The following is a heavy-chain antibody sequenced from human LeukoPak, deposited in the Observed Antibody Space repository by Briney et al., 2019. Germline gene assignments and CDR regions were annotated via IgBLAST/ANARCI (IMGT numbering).Heavy chain of an antibody. J-gene: IGHJ4*02. V-gene: IGHV1-18*01. D-gene: IGHD6-19*01. CDR3: ARDHLQQWLPGY. Sequence: GASVKVSCKASGGTFSSYAISWVRQAPGQGLEWMGWISAYNGNTNYAQKLQGRVTMTTDTSTSTAYMELRSLRSDDTAVYYCARDHLQQWLPGYWGQGTLVTVSS. CDR1: GGTFSSYA. CDR2: ISAYNGNT.